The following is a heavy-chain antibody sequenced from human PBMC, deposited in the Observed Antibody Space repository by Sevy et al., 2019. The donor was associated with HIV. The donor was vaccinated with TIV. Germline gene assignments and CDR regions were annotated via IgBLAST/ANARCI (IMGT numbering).Heavy chain of an antibody. CDR3: ARWNAATPVIYYYYGMDV. CDR2: ISHDGSNK. D-gene: IGHD2-15*01. V-gene: IGHV3-30-3*01. CDR1: GFTLSSYD. Sequence: GGSLRLSCAASGFTLSSYDMHWVRQAPGKGLEWVAVISHDGSNKYYADSVKGRFTISRDNSKNTLYLQMNSLRAEDTAVYYCARWNAATPVIYYYYGMDVWGQGSTVTVSS. J-gene: IGHJ6*02.